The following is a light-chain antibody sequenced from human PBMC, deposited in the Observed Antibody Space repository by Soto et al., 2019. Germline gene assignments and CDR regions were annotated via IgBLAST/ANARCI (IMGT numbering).Light chain of an antibody. Sequence: DIQMTQSPSTLSAPVGDRVTITCRASQTLSSWLAWYQQKPGKTPKLLIYDVSTLESGVPSRFSGSGSGTEFTLTISSLQPDDFATYYCQQYNSYSLTFGGGTKVEIK. CDR1: QTLSSW. J-gene: IGKJ4*01. CDR3: QQYNSYSLT. V-gene: IGKV1-5*01. CDR2: DVS.